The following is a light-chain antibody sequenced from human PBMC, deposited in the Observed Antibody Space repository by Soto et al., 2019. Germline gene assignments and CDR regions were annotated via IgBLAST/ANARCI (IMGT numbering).Light chain of an antibody. Sequence: EIVMTQSPATLSVSPGERATLSCRASQSVSSNLAWYQQKPGQAPRLLIYGASTRATGIPARFSSSGSGTEFTHTISSLQSEDFEVYYCKQYNNWPPGTFGPGTKVDIK. V-gene: IGKV3-15*01. CDR1: QSVSSN. J-gene: IGKJ3*01. CDR2: GAS. CDR3: KQYNNWPPGT.